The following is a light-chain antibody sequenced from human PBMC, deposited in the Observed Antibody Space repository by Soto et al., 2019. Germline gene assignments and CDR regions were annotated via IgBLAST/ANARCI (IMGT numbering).Light chain of an antibody. CDR1: QSISSN. J-gene: IGKJ4*01. CDR3: QQYNDWPPIT. V-gene: IGKV3-15*01. CDR2: DAS. Sequence: EIVMTQSAATLSVSPGQAATLPSWASQSISSNLAWYQQKPGQAPRLVIFDASTRATGIPDRFTGRGSGTEFTLTISSLQSEDSAVYFCQQYNDWPPITFGGGTKVDI.